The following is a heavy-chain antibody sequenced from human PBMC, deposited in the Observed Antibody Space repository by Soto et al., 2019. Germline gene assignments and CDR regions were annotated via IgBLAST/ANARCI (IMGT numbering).Heavy chain of an antibody. CDR2: IWYDGNDK. CDR1: GFTFSAYG. Sequence: GGSLRLSCAATGFTFSAYGMHWVRQAPGKGLEWVALIWYDGNDKYYADSVKGRFTISRDNARNTLSLQMNSLRPEDTAVYYCARKDDGYYYYGMDVWGQGTTVTSP. V-gene: IGHV3-33*01. CDR3: ARKDDGYYYYGMDV. J-gene: IGHJ6*02.